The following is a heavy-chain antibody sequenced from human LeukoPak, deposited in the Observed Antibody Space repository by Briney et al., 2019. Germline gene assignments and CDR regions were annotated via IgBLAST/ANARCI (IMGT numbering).Heavy chain of an antibody. CDR3: TRPLEMATKLPAYSYGMDV. CDR1: GFTFSSAA. CDR2: IRSKANSYAT. V-gene: IGHV3-73*01. D-gene: IGHD5-24*01. Sequence: PGGSLKLSCAASGFTFSSAAMHWVRQASGKGLEWVGGIRSKANSYATAYAASVKGRFTISRDDSKNTAYLQMNSLKTEDTAVYSCTRPLEMATKLPAYSYGMDVWGQGTTVTVSS. J-gene: IGHJ6*02.